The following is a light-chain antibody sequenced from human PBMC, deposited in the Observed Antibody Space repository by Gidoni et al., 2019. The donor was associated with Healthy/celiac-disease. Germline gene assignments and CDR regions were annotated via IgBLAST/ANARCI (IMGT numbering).Light chain of an antibody. Sequence: DIQITQYPSTLSASVGDRVTITCRASQSISSRLAWYQQKPGKAPTLLIYDASSLESGVPSRFSGSGSGKEFTLTISSLQPDDFATYYCQQYNSYSLTFGGGTKVEIK. CDR3: QQYNSYSLT. CDR2: DAS. CDR1: QSISSR. V-gene: IGKV1-5*01. J-gene: IGKJ4*01.